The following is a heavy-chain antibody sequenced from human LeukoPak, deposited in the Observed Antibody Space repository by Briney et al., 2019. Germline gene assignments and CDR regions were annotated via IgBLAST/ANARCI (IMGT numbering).Heavy chain of an antibody. Sequence: PSETVSPTCAVYGGSFSGYYWSWIRQPPGKGLEWIGEINHSGSTNYNPSLKSRVTISVDTSKNQFSLKLSSVTAADTAVYYCARGRGELRYWGQGTLVTVSS. V-gene: IGHV4-34*01. J-gene: IGHJ4*02. CDR3: ARGRGELRY. CDR1: GGSFSGYY. CDR2: INHSGST. D-gene: IGHD1-7*01.